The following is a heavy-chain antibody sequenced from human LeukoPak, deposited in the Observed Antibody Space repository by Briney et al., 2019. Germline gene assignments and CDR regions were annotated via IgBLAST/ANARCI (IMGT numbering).Heavy chain of an antibody. V-gene: IGHV4-59*01. CDR2: IYYSGST. Sequence: PSETLSLTCTVSGGPISSYYGSWIRQPPGKGLEWIGYIYYSGSTNYNPSLKRRVTISVEKSKKKFSLKLSSVTAADTAVYYCARGYYDILTGENYYYYYMDVWGKGTTVTVSS. CDR3: ARGYYDILTGENYYYYYMDV. D-gene: IGHD3-9*01. J-gene: IGHJ6*03. CDR1: GGPISSYY.